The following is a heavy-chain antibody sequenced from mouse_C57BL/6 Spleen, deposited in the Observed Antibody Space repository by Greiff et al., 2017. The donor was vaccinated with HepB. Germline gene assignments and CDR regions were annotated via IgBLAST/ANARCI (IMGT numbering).Heavy chain of an antibody. CDR1: GYTFTSYW. J-gene: IGHJ3*01. D-gene: IGHD2-10*01. CDR2: IYPSDSET. Sequence: QVQLQQPGAELVRPGSSVKLSCKASGYTFTSYWMDWVKQRPGQGLEWIGNIYPSDSETHYNQKFKDKATLTVDKSSSTAYMLLSSLTSEDSAVYYCARSYYGFAYWGQGTLVTVSA. V-gene: IGHV1-61*01. CDR3: ARSYYGFAY.